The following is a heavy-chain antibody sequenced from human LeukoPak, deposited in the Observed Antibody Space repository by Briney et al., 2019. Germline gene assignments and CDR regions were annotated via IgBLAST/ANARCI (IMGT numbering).Heavy chain of an antibody. V-gene: IGHV1-2*02. D-gene: IGHD6-13*01. Sequence: ASVKVSCKASGYTFTSYYMHWVRQAPGQGLEWMGWINPNSGGTNYAQKFQGRVTMTRDTSISTAYMELSRLRSDDTAVYYCARAPTVYSSSWYMSNWFDPWGQGTLVTVSS. J-gene: IGHJ5*02. CDR3: ARAPTVYSSSWYMSNWFDP. CDR1: GYTFTSYY. CDR2: INPNSGGT.